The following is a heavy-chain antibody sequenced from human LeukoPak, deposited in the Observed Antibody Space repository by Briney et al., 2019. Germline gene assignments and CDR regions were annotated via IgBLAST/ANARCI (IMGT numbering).Heavy chain of an antibody. Sequence: PGGSLRLSCAASGFSFSNYWMHWVRQPPGKGLEWVANIKQDGSEKYYVDSVKGRFTISRDNAKNSLYLQMNSLRAEDTGVYYCDGGTGWVSNFGGGQGTLVIVSS. V-gene: IGHV3-7*03. D-gene: IGHD6-19*01. J-gene: IGHJ4*02. CDR3: DGGTGWVSNFG. CDR2: IKQDGSEK. CDR1: GFSFSNYW.